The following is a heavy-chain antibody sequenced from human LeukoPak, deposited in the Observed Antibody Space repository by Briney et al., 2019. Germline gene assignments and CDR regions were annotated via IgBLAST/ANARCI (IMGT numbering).Heavy chain of an antibody. CDR1: GFTIADYN. CDR2: IRSKTHDGTT. V-gene: IGHV3-49*04. Sequence: GGSLRLSCTASGFTIADYNMNWVRQAPGKGLEWVGYIRSKTHDGTTDYVASVKGRFTISRDDSKNTLYLQMNSLEIEDTGVYYCTTHPGYESYWGQGTLVTVSS. CDR3: TTHPGYESY. J-gene: IGHJ4*02. D-gene: IGHD2-15*01.